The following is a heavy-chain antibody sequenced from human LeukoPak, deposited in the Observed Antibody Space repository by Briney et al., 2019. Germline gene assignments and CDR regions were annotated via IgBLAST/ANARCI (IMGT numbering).Heavy chain of an antibody. CDR2: IYHSGST. CDR3: AREKGSSWYVDY. D-gene: IGHD6-13*01. CDR1: GYSISSGYY. J-gene: IGHJ4*02. Sequence: SETLSLTCAVSGYSISSGYYWGWIRQPPGKGLEWIGSIYHSGSTYYNPSRKSRVTISVDTSKNQFSLKLSSVTAADTAVYYCAREKGSSWYVDYWGQGTLVTVSS. V-gene: IGHV4-38-2*02.